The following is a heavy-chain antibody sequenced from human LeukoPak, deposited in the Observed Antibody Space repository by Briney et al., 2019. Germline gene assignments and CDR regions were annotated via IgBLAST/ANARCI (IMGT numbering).Heavy chain of an antibody. CDR1: GFTFSSYW. CDR2: INTDGSTT. Sequence: GGSLRLSCAASGFTFSSYWMHWVRQAPGKGLVWVSRINTDGSTTTYADSVKGRFTISRDNAENTLYLQMNSLRVEDTAVYYCVRDYDILTGYSTRPTFDYWGQGTLVTVSS. D-gene: IGHD3-9*01. V-gene: IGHV3-74*01. J-gene: IGHJ4*02. CDR3: VRDYDILTGYSTRPTFDY.